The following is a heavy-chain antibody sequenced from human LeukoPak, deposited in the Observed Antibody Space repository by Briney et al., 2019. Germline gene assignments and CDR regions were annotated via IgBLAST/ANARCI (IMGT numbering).Heavy chain of an antibody. D-gene: IGHD6-6*01. J-gene: IGHJ6*02. CDR2: ISGSGGST. CDR1: GFTFSSYA. CDR3: AKVSPSIAARTPPYYYYYGMDV. V-gene: IGHV3-23*01. Sequence: GGSLRLSCAASGFTFSSYAMSWVRQAPGKGLEWVSAISGSGGSTYYADSVKGRFTISRDNSKNTLYLQMNSLRAEDTAVYYCAKVSPSIAARTPPYYYYYGMDVWGQGTTVTVSS.